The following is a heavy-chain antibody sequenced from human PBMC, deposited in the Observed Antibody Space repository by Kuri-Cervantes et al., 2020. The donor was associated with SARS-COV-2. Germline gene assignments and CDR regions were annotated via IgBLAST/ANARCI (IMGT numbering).Heavy chain of an antibody. CDR1: GGSFSGYY. Sequence: SETLSLTCAVYGGSFSGYYWSWIRQPPGKGLEWIGEINHSGSTNYSPSLKSRVTMSGGTSKNQFSLELSAVTAADTGVYYCATRNKHGYPLDSWGQGTLVTVSS. D-gene: IGHD5-18*01. CDR2: INHSGST. V-gene: IGHV4-34*01. CDR3: ATRNKHGYPLDS. J-gene: IGHJ4*02.